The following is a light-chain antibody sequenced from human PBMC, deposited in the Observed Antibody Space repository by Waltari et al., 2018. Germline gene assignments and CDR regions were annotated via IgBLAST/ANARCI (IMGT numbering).Light chain of an antibody. CDR3: QQRSNWPPMYT. V-gene: IGKV3-11*01. Sequence: EIVLTQSPATLSLSPGERATLSCRASQSVSSYFSWYQQKPGQAPRLLIYDASNRATGIPARFSGSGSGPDFTLTISSLEPEDFAVYYWQQRSNWPPMYTFGQGTKLEIK. CDR1: QSVSSY. J-gene: IGKJ2*01. CDR2: DAS.